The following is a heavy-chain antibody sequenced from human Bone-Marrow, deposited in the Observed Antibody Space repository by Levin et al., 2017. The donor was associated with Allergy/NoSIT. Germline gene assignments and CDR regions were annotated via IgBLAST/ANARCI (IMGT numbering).Heavy chain of an antibody. CDR2: LRSKAYGGTI. Sequence: GGSLRLSCSASGFPFVDYVMSWFRQTPGKGLEWLVFLRSKAYGGTIEYAASVKGRITISRDDSKSIAYLQMNSLKTEDTAVYYCTKWYANYDYYYYGMDIWGQGTTVTVSS. CDR3: TKWYANYDYYYYGMDI. V-gene: IGHV3-49*03. J-gene: IGHJ6*02. D-gene: IGHD2-15*01. CDR1: GFPFVDYV.